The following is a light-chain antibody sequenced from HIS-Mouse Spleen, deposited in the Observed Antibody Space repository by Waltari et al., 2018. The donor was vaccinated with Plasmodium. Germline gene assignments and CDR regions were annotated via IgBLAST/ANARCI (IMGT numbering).Light chain of an antibody. J-gene: IGLJ3*02. Sequence: SYELTQPPPVSVSPGQTARPPCSGDALPQHYAYWYQQKPGQAPVLVIYKDRERPSGIPERFSGSSSGTTVTLTISGVQAEDEADYYCQSADSSGTPNWVFGGGTKLTVL. CDR2: KDR. CDR3: QSADSSGTPNWV. V-gene: IGLV3-25*03. CDR1: ALPQHY.